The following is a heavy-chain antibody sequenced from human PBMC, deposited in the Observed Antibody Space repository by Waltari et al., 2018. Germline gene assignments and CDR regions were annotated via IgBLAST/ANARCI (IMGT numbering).Heavy chain of an antibody. V-gene: IGHV3-74*01. D-gene: IGHD4-4*01. CDR3: TRGEINYSRFDY. CDR1: GFTFSNYW. Sequence: EVQLVESGGDLVQPGGSLRLSCAASGFTFSNYWMHWVRQAPGKGLAWGSRSNVDGSSTVYANSVAGRFTISRDNAKNTVYLEMSGLRAEDTAVYYCTRGEINYSRFDYWGQGSLVTVSS. J-gene: IGHJ4*02. CDR2: SNVDGSST.